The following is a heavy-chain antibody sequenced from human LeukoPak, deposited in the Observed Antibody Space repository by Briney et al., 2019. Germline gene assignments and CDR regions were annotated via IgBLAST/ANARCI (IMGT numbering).Heavy chain of an antibody. CDR2: IKQDGSET. CDR1: GFTFNYYW. V-gene: IGHV3-7*03. J-gene: IGHJ6*03. CDR3: AKDIHEWGLYYMDV. Sequence: PGGSLRLSCAASGFTFNYYWMSWVRQAPGKGLEWVANIKQDGSETYYVDSVKGRFTISRDNAKNSLFLQMNSLRAEDTAVYYCAKDIHEWGLYYMDVWGKGTTVTVSS. D-gene: IGHD1-26*01.